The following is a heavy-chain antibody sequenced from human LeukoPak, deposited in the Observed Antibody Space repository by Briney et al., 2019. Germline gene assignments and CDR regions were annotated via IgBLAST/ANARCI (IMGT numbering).Heavy chain of an antibody. CDR2: INWSGDNS. CDR3: AIDLSSNWYSLGY. J-gene: IGHJ4*02. Sequence: PGGSLRLSCEDSGFKSDDYGMSWVRQAPGRGLEWVAGINWSGDNSFYAESVRGRFVISRDHAKRILYLQMNSLRGEDTAEYYCAIDLSSNWYSLGYWGQGTLVAVSS. D-gene: IGHD6-13*01. V-gene: IGHV3-20*04. CDR1: GFKSDDYG.